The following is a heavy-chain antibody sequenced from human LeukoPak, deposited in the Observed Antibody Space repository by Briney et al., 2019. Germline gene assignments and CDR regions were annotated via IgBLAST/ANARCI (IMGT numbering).Heavy chain of an antibody. J-gene: IGHJ6*03. CDR2: IYTSGST. V-gene: IGHV4-61*02. D-gene: IGHD3-10*01. Sequence: PSETLSLTCTVSGGSISSGSYYWSWIRQPAGKGLEWIGRIYTSGSTNYNPSLKSRVTISVDTSKNQFSLKLSSVTAADTAVYYCARVRLVLWFGEVIPGYMDVWGKGTTVTVSS. CDR1: GGSISSGSYY. CDR3: ARVRLVLWFGEVIPGYMDV.